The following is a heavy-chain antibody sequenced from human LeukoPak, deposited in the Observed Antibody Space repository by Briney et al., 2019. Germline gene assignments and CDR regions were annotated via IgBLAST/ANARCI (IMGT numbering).Heavy chain of an antibody. CDR1: GFTFSSYA. Sequence: GGSLRLSCAASGFTFSSYAMHWVRQAPGKGLEWVAVISYDGSNKYYADSVKGRFTISRDNSKNTLYLQMNSLRAEDTAVYYCAREYSGFGYYFDYWGQGTLVTVSS. D-gene: IGHD3-3*01. V-gene: IGHV3-30-3*01. J-gene: IGHJ4*02. CDR3: AREYSGFGYYFDY. CDR2: ISYDGSNK.